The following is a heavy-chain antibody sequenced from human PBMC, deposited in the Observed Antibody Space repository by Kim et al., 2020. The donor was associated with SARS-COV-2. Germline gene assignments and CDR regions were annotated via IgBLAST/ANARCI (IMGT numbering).Heavy chain of an antibody. V-gene: IGHV5-51*01. J-gene: IGHJ4*02. CDR1: GYTFASYW. Sequence: GESLKISCKGSGYTFASYWIAWVRQMPGKGLEWMGIIYIGDSETRYSPSFQGQVTMSADKSIHTAYLQWSSLKASDTAMYYCARLSTGLDYWGQGSLVTVSS. D-gene: IGHD3-9*01. CDR2: IYIGDSET. CDR3: ARLSTGLDY.